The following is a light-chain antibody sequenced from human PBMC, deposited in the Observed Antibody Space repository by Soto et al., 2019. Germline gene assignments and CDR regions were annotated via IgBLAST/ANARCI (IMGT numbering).Light chain of an antibody. CDR1: SSDVGGYNY. CDR3: SSYTSSSTLV. CDR2: EVS. V-gene: IGLV2-14*01. Sequence: QSALTQPASVSGSLGQSITYSCTGTSSDVGGYNYVSWYQQHPGIAPKLMISEVSNRPSGVSNRFSGSKSGNTASLTISGLQAEDEADYYCSSYTSSSTLVFGGGTKLTVL. J-gene: IGLJ2*01.